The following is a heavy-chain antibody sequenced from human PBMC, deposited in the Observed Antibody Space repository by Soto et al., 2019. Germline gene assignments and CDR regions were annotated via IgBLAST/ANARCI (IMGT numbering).Heavy chain of an antibody. Sequence: QVQLVQSGAEVKKHGSSVKVSCKASGDTFSSYAFTWVRQAPGQGLEWVGGLIPPLGTANYARKFQGRVTITADESTRTAYMELSSLRSEDTAVYYCARVGSDNFYDSSGSRDYWGQGTLVTVSS. V-gene: IGHV1-69*01. CDR1: GDTFSSYA. CDR2: LIPPLGTA. J-gene: IGHJ4*02. CDR3: ARVGSDNFYDSSGSRDY. D-gene: IGHD3-22*01.